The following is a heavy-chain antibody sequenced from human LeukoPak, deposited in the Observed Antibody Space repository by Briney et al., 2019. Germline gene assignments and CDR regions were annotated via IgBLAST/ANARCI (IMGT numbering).Heavy chain of an antibody. D-gene: IGHD2-2*01. CDR1: GGSFSGYY. V-gene: IGHV4-34*01. J-gene: IGHJ6*02. CDR2: INHSGST. CDR3: ARLRLVENCSSTSCYWVAYYYYYGMDV. Sequence: PSETLSLTCAVYGGSFSGYYWSWIRQPPGKGLEWIGEINHSGSTNYNPSLKSRVTISVDTSKNQFSLRLSSVTAADTAVYYCARLRLVENCSSTSCYWVAYYYYYGMDVWGQGTTVTVSS.